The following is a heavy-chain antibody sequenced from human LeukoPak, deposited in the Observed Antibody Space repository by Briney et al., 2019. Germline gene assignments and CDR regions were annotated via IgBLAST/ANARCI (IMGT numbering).Heavy chain of an antibody. J-gene: IGHJ4*02. V-gene: IGHV3-30*02. D-gene: IGHD2/OR15-2a*01. CDR3: AKDRLLEFDY. CDR1: GFTFSSYG. Sequence: PGGSLRLSCAASGFTFSSYGMHWVRQAPGKGLGWVAFIRYDGSNKYYADSVKGRFTISRDNSKNTLYLQMNSLRAEDTAVYYCAKDRLLEFDYWGQGTLVTVSS. CDR2: IRYDGSNK.